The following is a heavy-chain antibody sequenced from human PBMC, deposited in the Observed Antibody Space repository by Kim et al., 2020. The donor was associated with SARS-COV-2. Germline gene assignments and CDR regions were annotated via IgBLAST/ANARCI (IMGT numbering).Heavy chain of an antibody. Sequence: SETLSLTCAVSGGSISSSNWWSWVRQPPGKGLEWIGEIYHSGSTNYNPSLKSRVTISVDKSKNQFSLKLCSVTAADTAVYYCARAGGGYDILTGYFWGRGFDPWGQGTLVTVSS. J-gene: IGHJ5*02. CDR1: GGSISSSNW. V-gene: IGHV4-4*02. CDR2: IYHSGST. D-gene: IGHD3-9*01. CDR3: ARAGGGYDILTGYFWGRGFDP.